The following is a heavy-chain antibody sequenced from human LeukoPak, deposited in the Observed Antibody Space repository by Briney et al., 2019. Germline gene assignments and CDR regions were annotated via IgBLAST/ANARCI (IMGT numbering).Heavy chain of an antibody. Sequence: PGGSLRLSCAASGFTFSIYAMSWVCQAPGKGLEWVSRISGSGGGTYYADAVKGRFTVSRDDAKNALYLQMDSLRAEDTAVYYCAKYGGKEDFDYWGQGTLVTVSS. CDR2: ISGSGGGT. D-gene: IGHD4-23*01. CDR3: AKYGGKEDFDY. J-gene: IGHJ4*02. CDR1: GFTFSIYA. V-gene: IGHV3-23*01.